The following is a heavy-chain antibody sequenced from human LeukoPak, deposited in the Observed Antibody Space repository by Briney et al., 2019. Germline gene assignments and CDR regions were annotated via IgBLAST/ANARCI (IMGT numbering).Heavy chain of an antibody. CDR2: IYNSATT. D-gene: IGHD5-24*01. V-gene: IGHV4-59*11. Sequence: SEALSLTCTVSGDSIRSHYCAWIRQPPGKGLEWIGHIYNSATTDYNPSFKSRVTISLDTSKKQFSLKMTSVTALDSAVYYCARGGEGYNDDAFEVWGLGTAVTVSS. CDR1: GDSIRSHY. J-gene: IGHJ3*01. CDR3: ARGGEGYNDDAFEV.